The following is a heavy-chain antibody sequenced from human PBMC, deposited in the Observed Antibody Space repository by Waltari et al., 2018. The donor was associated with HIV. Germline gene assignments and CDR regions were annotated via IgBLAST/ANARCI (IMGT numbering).Heavy chain of an antibody. Sequence: EVQLVESGGGLVQPGGSLRLSCAASGFTFSTYWMTWVRQAPGKGLEWLANRKQDGSEKNEADSVKGRFTVSRDNNKKSLYLQMSSLRAEDTAVYYCARDLKDYDFWSPVDVWGQGTTVTVSS. CDR1: GFTFSTYW. CDR2: RKQDGSEK. J-gene: IGHJ6*02. D-gene: IGHD3-3*01. CDR3: ARDLKDYDFWSPVDV. V-gene: IGHV3-7*01.